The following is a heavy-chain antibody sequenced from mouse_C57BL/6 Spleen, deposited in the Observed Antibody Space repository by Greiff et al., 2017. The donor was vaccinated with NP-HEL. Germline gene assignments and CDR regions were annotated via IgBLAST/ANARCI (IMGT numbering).Heavy chain of an antibody. CDR2: INSSTGGT. Sequence: VQLKESGPELVKPGASVKISCKASGYSFTGYYMNWVKQSPEKSLEWIGEINSSTGGTTYNQKFKAKATLTVDKSSSTAYMQLKSLTSEDSAVYYCARSQLTGFDYWGQGTLVTVSA. J-gene: IGHJ3*01. V-gene: IGHV1-42*01. CDR1: GYSFTGYY. D-gene: IGHD4-1*01. CDR3: ARSQLTGFDY.